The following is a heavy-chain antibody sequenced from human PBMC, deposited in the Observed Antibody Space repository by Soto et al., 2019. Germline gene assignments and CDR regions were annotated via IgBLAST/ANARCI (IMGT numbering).Heavy chain of an antibody. CDR1: GYTFTSYA. J-gene: IGHJ5*02. V-gene: IGHV1-3*01. CDR2: INAGNGNT. Sequence: ASVEVSCRASGYTFTSYAMHWVRQAPGQRLEWMGWINAGNGNTKYSQKFQGRVTITRDTSASTAYMELSSLRSEDTAVYYCARTIYNWNYVSWFDPWGQGTLVTVSS. CDR3: ARTIYNWNYVSWFDP. D-gene: IGHD1-7*01.